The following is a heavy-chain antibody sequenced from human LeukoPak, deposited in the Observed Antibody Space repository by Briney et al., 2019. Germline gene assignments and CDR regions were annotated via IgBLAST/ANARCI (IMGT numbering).Heavy chain of an antibody. CDR2: IYYSGST. Sequence: KPSETLSLTCTVSGGSISSTTYYWGWIRRPPGKGLEWIGSIYYSGSTYYNPSLESRTTVSVDTSKNQFSLKLSSVTAADTAVYYCVRGSTLRHYQYWGQGTLVTVSS. J-gene: IGHJ4*02. V-gene: IGHV4-39*01. CDR1: GGSISSTTYY. CDR3: VRGSTLRHYQY. D-gene: IGHD3-16*01.